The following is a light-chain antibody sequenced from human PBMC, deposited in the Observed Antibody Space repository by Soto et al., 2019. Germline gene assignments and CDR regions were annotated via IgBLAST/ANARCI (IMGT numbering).Light chain of an antibody. J-gene: IGKJ2*01. CDR2: GAS. CDR1: QSVSSSY. CDR3: QQYGSSPPYT. V-gene: IGKV3-20*01. Sequence: EIVLTQSPGTLSLSPGERATLSCRASQSVSSSYIAWYQQKPGQAPRLLIYGASSRATGIPDRFSGSGSGTDFTLTISRLEPEDFAVDYCQQYGSSPPYTFGQGTKLEIK.